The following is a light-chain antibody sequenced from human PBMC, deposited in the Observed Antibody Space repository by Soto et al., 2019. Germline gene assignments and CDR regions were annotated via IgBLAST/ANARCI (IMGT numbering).Light chain of an antibody. CDR1: QSISSW. CDR2: DAS. J-gene: IGKJ1*01. V-gene: IGKV1-5*01. CDR3: QQYNSYSRT. Sequence: DIQLTQSPSFLSPSIGESVTITCRASQSISSWLAWYQQKPGKAPKLLIYDASSLESGVPSRFSGSGSGTEFTLTISSLQPDDFATYYCQQYNSYSRTFGQGTKVDIK.